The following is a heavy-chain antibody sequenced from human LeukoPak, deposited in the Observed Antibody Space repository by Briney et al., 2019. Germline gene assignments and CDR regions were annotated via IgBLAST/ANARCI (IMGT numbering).Heavy chain of an antibody. CDR1: GVTFSTYS. V-gene: IGHV3-21*01. J-gene: IGHJ4*02. CDR2: ISRSSTYI. D-gene: IGHD5-24*01. CDR3: TSSFPRRDDYISNYSAY. Sequence: PGGSLRLSCAASGVTFSTYSMNWVRQAPGRGLEWVSSISRSSTYIYYADSVRGRFTISRDNSKNSLYLQMSRLRAEDTAVRYCTSSFPRRDDYISNYSAYWGQGTPVTVSS.